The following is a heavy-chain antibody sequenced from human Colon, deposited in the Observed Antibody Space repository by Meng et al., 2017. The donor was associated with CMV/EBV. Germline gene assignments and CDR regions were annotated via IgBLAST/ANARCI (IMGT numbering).Heavy chain of an antibody. CDR2: INSYSYNI. J-gene: IGHJ5*02. CDR3: VREVRRSWFDP. V-gene: IGHV3-21*01. D-gene: IGHD4-11*01. Sequence: SCAASRLTFGTYTMSWVRQAPGEGLEWIASINSYSYNIGYADSVKGRFTISRDNAKNSLYLQMNNLGAEDTATYFCVREVRRSWFDPWGQGTLVTVSS. CDR1: RLTFGTYT.